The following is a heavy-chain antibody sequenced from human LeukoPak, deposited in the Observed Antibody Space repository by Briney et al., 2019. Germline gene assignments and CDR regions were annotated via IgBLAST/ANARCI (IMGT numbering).Heavy chain of an antibody. CDR1: GGSISSYY. CDR2: IYTSGST. Sequence: SETLSLTCTVSGGSISSYYWSWIRQPAGKGLEWIGRIYTSGSTNNNPSLKSRVTMSVDTSKNQFSLRLRSVTAADTAVYYCARTMYGSGSYFTFDYWGQGTLVTVSS. V-gene: IGHV4-4*07. D-gene: IGHD3-10*01. CDR3: ARTMYGSGSYFTFDY. J-gene: IGHJ4*02.